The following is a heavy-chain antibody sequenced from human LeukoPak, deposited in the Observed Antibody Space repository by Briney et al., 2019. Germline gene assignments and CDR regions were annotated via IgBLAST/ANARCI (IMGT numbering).Heavy chain of an antibody. CDR2: IYPGDSDT. J-gene: IGHJ3*02. CDR3: ASSIKVHDAFDI. V-gene: IGHV5-51*01. Sequence: KVSCKASGYSFTSYWIGWVRQMPGKGLEWMGIIYPGDSDTRYSPSFQGQVTISADKSISTAYLQWSSLKASDTAMYYCASSIKVHDAFDIWGQGTMVTVSS. CDR1: GYSFTSYW. D-gene: IGHD5-12*01.